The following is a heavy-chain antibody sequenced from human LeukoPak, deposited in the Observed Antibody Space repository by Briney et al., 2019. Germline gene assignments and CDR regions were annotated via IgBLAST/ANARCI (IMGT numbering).Heavy chain of an antibody. Sequence: GGSLRLSCAASGFTFSSYEMNWVRQAPGKGLEWVSYISSSGSTIYYADSVKGRFTISRDNAKNSLYLQMNSLRAEDTAVYYCARRVVAGTTVDFWGQGNLVTVSS. V-gene: IGHV3-48*03. D-gene: IGHD6-19*01. CDR1: GFTFSSYE. CDR2: ISSSGSTI. J-gene: IGHJ4*02. CDR3: ARRVVAGTTVDF.